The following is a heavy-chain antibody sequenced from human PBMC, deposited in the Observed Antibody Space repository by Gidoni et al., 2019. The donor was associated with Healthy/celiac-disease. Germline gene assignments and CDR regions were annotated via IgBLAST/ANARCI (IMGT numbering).Heavy chain of an antibody. CDR1: GYTFTSYY. CDR2: INPSGGST. CDR3: ASSTSWGDAFDI. Sequence: QVQLVQSGAEVKKPGASVKVSCKASGYTFTSYYMHWVRQAPGQGLEWMGIINPSGGSTSYAQKFQGRVTMTRDTSTSTVYMELSSLRSEDTAVYYCASSTSWGDAFDIWGQGTMVTVSS. D-gene: IGHD2-2*01. V-gene: IGHV1-46*01. J-gene: IGHJ3*02.